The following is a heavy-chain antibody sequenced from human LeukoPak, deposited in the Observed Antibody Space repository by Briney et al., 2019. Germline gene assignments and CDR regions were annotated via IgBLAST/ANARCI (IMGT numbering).Heavy chain of an antibody. Sequence: GGSLRLSCAASGFTLSSYGMTWVRQAPGKGLGWVSAFSASDGSAQYAESVRGRFTISRDNSKNTLYLQMDSLGAEDTAVYYCAKARIAAAGTGAFDVWGQGTTVTVSS. D-gene: IGHD6-13*01. CDR3: AKARIAAAGTGAFDV. V-gene: IGHV3-23*01. CDR2: FSASDGSA. J-gene: IGHJ3*01. CDR1: GFTLSSYG.